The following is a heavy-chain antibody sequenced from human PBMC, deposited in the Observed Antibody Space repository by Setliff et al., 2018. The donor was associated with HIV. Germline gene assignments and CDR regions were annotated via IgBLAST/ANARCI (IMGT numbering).Heavy chain of an antibody. V-gene: IGHV3-7*01. CDR3: ATRRGGGRYYFDY. CDR2: ISPEGNKK. D-gene: IGHD3-16*01. Sequence: PGGSLRLSCAASGFTFSDFWMYWVRQAPGKGLEWVANISPEGNKKYYVDSVKGRFTISRDNGKNSLSLQMNSLRAEDTAVYYCATRRGGGRYYFDYWGQGTLVTVSS. CDR1: GFTFSDFW. J-gene: IGHJ4*02.